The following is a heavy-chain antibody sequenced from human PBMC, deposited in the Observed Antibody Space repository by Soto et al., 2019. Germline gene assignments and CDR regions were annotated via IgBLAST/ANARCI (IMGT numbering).Heavy chain of an antibody. CDR3: ARGGYSGYDLGSYYSYGMDV. CDR2: ISAYNGNT. J-gene: IGHJ6*02. D-gene: IGHD5-12*01. Sequence: QVQLVQSGAEVKKPGTSVKVSCKASGYTFTSYGISWVRQAPGQGLEWMGWISAYNGNTHYAQKLQGRVTMTTDTSASTGYMGLRSLRCDDGAVYYCARGGYSGYDLGSYYSYGMDVWGQGTTVTVSS. CDR1: GYTFTSYG. V-gene: IGHV1-18*01.